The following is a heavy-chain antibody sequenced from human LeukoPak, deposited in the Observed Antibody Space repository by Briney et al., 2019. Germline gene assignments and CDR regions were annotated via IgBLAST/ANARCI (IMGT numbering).Heavy chain of an antibody. CDR3: ARGRRGGWYTDYYYYMDV. CDR2: MNPNSGNT. Sequence: ASVKVSCKASGYTFTSYDINWVRQATGQGLEWMGWMNPNSGNTGYAQKFQGRVTITRNTSISTAYMELSSLRSEDTAVYYCARGRRGGWYTDYYYYMDVWGKGTTVTVSS. D-gene: IGHD6-19*01. V-gene: IGHV1-8*03. J-gene: IGHJ6*03. CDR1: GYTFTSYD.